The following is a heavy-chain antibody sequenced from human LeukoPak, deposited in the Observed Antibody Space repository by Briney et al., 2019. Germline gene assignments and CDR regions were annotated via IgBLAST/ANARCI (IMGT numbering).Heavy chain of an antibody. CDR2: IKQDGSEK. CDR3: ARNDGSGSYHFDY. Sequence: GGSLRLSCAASGFTFSSYWMSWVRQAPGKGLEWVANIKQDGSEKYYVDSVKGRFTISRDNAKNSLYLQMNSLRAEDTAVYYCARNDGSGSYHFDYWGQGTLVTVSS. D-gene: IGHD3-10*01. CDR1: GFTFSSYW. J-gene: IGHJ4*02. V-gene: IGHV3-7*01.